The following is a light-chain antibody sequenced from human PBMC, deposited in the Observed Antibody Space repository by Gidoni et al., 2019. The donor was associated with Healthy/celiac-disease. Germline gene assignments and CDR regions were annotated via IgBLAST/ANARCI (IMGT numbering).Light chain of an antibody. Sequence: DSQMTQSPSSLSASVGDRVTITCRASQSISSYLNWYQQKPGKAPKLLIYAASSLQSGVPSRFSGSGSVTAFTLTISSLQPEDFATYYCQQSYSTPRYTFGQGTKLEIK. V-gene: IGKV1-39*01. CDR2: AAS. CDR3: QQSYSTPRYT. J-gene: IGKJ2*01. CDR1: QSISSY.